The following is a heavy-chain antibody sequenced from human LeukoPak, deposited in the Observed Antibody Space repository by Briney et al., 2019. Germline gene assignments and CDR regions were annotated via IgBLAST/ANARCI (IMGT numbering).Heavy chain of an antibody. CDR1: GGSFSGYY. Sequence: ASETLSLTCAVYGGSFSGYYWSWIRQPPGKGLEWIGEINHGGSTNYNPSLKSRVTISVDTSKNQFSLKLSSVTAADTAVYYCARLVAARFFDYWGQGTLVTVSS. CDR2: INHGGST. V-gene: IGHV4-34*01. J-gene: IGHJ4*02. CDR3: ARLVAARFFDY. D-gene: IGHD6-6*01.